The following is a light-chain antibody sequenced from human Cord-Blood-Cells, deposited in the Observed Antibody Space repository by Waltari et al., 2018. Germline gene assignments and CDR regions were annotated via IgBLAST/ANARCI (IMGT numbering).Light chain of an antibody. CDR2: WAS. CDR3: QQYYSTPWT. J-gene: IGKJ1*01. CDR1: QSVLYSSNNKNY. Sequence: DIVMTQSPDSMAVSLGERATINCKYSQSVLYSSNNKNYLAWYQQKPGQPPNLLIYWASTRESGVPGRCSGSGSGTDFTLTISSLQAEDVAVYYCQQYYSTPWTFGQGTKVEIK. V-gene: IGKV4-1*01.